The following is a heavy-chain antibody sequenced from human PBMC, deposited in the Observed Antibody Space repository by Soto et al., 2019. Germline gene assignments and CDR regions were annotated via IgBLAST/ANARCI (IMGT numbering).Heavy chain of an antibody. CDR3: ASVSSPRWELRYGAFDI. Sequence: QVQLVQSGAEVKKPGSSVKVSCKASGGTFSSYAISWVRQAPGQGLEWMGGIIPIFGTANYAQKFQGRVTITADESTSTADMELSSLRSEDTAVYYCASVSSPRWELRYGAFDIWGQGTMVTVSS. CDR2: IIPIFGTA. V-gene: IGHV1-69*01. D-gene: IGHD1-26*01. CDR1: GGTFSSYA. J-gene: IGHJ3*02.